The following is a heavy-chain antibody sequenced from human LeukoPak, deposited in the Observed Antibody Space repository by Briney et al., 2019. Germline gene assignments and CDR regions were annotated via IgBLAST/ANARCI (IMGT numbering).Heavy chain of an antibody. CDR3: ATTFDTRAFDI. CDR1: GFIFSDSH. CDR2: IRSEAKSYAT. D-gene: IGHD2-15*01. Sequence: PGGSLRLSCAASGFIFSDSHMHWVRQASGKGLEWVGQIRSEAKSYATAYAASVKGRFTISRDDSKNTAYLQMNNLKTEDTAVYYCATTFDTRAFDIWGQGTMVTVSS. J-gene: IGHJ3*02. V-gene: IGHV3-73*01.